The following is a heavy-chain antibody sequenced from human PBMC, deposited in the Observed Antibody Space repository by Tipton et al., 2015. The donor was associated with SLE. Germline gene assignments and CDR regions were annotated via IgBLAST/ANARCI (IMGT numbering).Heavy chain of an antibody. D-gene: IGHD4-17*01. J-gene: IGHJ4*02. CDR2: IYYSGST. V-gene: IGHV4-39*07. Sequence: TLSLTCTVSGGSVSSGSYYWGWIRQPPGKGLEWIGSIYYSGSTYYNPPLKSRVTISVDTSKNQFSLKLSSVTAADTAVYYCARGLRSPTFFDYWGQGTLVTVSS. CDR1: GGSVSSGSYY. CDR3: ARGLRSPTFFDY.